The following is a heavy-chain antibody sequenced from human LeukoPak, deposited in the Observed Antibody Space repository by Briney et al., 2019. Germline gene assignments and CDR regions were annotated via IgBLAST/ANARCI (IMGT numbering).Heavy chain of an antibody. J-gene: IGHJ3*01. CDR1: GYSFTSYW. Sequence: GESLKISCKGSGYSFTSYWIGWVRQMPGEGLEWMGIIYPGDSDTRYSPSFQGQVTISADKSINTAYVQWSSLKASDSAIYYCATAVAQTHAFDFWGQGTMVTVSS. CDR3: ATAVAQTHAFDF. CDR2: IYPGDSDT. D-gene: IGHD4-23*01. V-gene: IGHV5-51*01.